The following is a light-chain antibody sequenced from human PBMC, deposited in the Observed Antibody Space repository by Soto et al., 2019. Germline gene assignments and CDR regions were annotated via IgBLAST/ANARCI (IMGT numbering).Light chain of an antibody. Sequence: EIVLTQSPGILSLSPGERATLSCRASQSVSGSYLAWYQQKPGQAPRLLIYGASSRATGIPDRFSGSGSGTDFALTISRLEPEDFAVYYCQQYGSSPLTFGGGTKVEIK. J-gene: IGKJ4*01. V-gene: IGKV3-20*01. CDR1: QSVSGSY. CDR2: GAS. CDR3: QQYGSSPLT.